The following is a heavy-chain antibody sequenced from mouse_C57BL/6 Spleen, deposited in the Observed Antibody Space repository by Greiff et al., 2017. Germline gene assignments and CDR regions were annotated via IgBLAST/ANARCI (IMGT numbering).Heavy chain of an antibody. Sequence: QVQLQQPGAELVRPGTSVKLSCKASGYTFTSYWMHWVKQRPGQGLEWIGVIDPSDSYTNYNQKFKGKATLTVDTSSSTAYMQLSSLTSEDSAVYYCARRAQAPMHYWGQGTSVTVSS. D-gene: IGHD3-2*02. CDR2: IDPSDSYT. CDR3: ARRAQAPMHY. J-gene: IGHJ4*01. V-gene: IGHV1-59*01. CDR1: GYTFTSYW.